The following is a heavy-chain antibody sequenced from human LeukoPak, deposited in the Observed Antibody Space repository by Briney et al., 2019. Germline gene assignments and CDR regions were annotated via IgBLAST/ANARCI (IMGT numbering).Heavy chain of an antibody. J-gene: IGHJ4*02. V-gene: IGHV3-64*01. CDR3: ARDMVRGAPDY. Sequence: PGGSLRLSCAASGFTFSNYAMSWVRQAPGKGLEYVSAISSNGGSTYYANSVKGRFTISRDNSKNTLYLQMGSLRAEDMAVYYCARDMVRGAPDYWGQGTLVTVSS. D-gene: IGHD3-10*01. CDR2: ISSNGGST. CDR1: GFTFSNYA.